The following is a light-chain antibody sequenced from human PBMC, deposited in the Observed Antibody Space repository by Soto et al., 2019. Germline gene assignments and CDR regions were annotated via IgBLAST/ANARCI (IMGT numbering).Light chain of an antibody. CDR3: XQANSFPPT. Sequence: DIQMTQSPSSVSASVGDRVTITCRASQGISSWLAWYQQKPGKAPKLLIYAASSLQSGVPSRFSXXXSXTDFTLTIXSXXXXXXXXYYCXQANSFPPTFGQGTRLEIK. V-gene: IGKV1D-12*01. J-gene: IGKJ5*01. CDR1: QGISSW. CDR2: AAS.